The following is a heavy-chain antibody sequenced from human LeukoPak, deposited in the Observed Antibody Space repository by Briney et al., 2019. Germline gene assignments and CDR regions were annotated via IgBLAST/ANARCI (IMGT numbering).Heavy chain of an antibody. J-gene: IGHJ4*02. D-gene: IGHD3-3*01. Sequence: TSETLSLTCAVYGGSFSGYYWSWIRQPPGKGLEWIGSIYYSGSTYYNPSLKSRVTISVDTSKNQFSLKLSSVTAADTAVYYCARFHKTYYDFWGDYWGQGTLVTVSS. V-gene: IGHV4-34*01. CDR1: GGSFSGYY. CDR2: IYYSGST. CDR3: ARFHKTYYDFWGDY.